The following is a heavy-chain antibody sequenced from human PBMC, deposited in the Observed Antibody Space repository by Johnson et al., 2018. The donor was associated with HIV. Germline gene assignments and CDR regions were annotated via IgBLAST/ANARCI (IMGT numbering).Heavy chain of an antibody. D-gene: IGHD6-19*01. Sequence: QVQLVESGGGVVRPGGSLRLSCAASGFTFNNYAMHWVRQAPGKGLEWVAIIWYNGSNKSYAKSVKGRFTISRDNSRNTLYLQMNSLRAEDTAVYYCAGWLAEAFDVWGQGTMVTVSS. V-gene: IGHV3-33*01. CDR1: GFTFNNYA. CDR3: AGWLAEAFDV. J-gene: IGHJ3*01. CDR2: IWYNGSNK.